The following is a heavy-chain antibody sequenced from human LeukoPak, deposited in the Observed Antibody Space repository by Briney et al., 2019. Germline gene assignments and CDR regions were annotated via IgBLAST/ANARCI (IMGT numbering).Heavy chain of an antibody. CDR1: GGSISSYY. Sequence: SETLSLTCTVSGGSISSYYWSWIRQPPGKGLEWIGYIYYSGSTNYNPSLKSRVTISVDTSKNQFSLKLSSVTAADTAVYYCAGVRDYGGNSLPILRWGRGTLVTVSS. V-gene: IGHV4-59*01. CDR2: IYYSGST. D-gene: IGHD4-23*01. CDR3: AGVRDYGGNSLPILR. J-gene: IGHJ4*02.